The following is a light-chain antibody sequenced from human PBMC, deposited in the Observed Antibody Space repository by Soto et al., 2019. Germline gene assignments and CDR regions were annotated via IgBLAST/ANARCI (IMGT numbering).Light chain of an antibody. V-gene: IGLV3-9*01. Sequence: SYELTQPLSVSVALGQTGRLTCGGNNIGSKNVHWYQQKPGQAPVLVIYRDSNRPSGVPEGFSGSNSGNTATLTISRAQAGDEADSYCQVWDSSTANVVFGGGTKLTVL. J-gene: IGLJ2*01. CDR2: RDS. CDR1: NIGSKN. CDR3: QVWDSSTANVV.